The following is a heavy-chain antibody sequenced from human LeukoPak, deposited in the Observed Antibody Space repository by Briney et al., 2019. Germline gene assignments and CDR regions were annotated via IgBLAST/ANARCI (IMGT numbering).Heavy chain of an antibody. Sequence: SETLSLTCTVSGGSLSSSGYYWGWIRQPPGKGLEWLGSIYYSGSTYYNPSLKSRVTISVDTSKNQFSLKLSSVTAADTAVYYCARHDRTYYYDSSGTNWFDPWGQGTLVTVSS. CDR1: GGSLSSSGYY. D-gene: IGHD3-22*01. CDR3: ARHDRTYYYDSSGTNWFDP. J-gene: IGHJ5*02. CDR2: IYYSGST. V-gene: IGHV4-39*01.